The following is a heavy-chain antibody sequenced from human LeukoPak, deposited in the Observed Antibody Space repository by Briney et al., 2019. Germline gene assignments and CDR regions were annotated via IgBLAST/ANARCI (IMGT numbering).Heavy chain of an antibody. D-gene: IGHD3-22*01. CDR2: IYSGGST. V-gene: IGHV3-66*01. CDR1: GFTVSSNY. Sequence: GGSLRLSCAASGFTVSSNYMSWVRQAPGKGLEWVSVIYSGGSTYYADSVKGRFTISRDNSKNTLYLQMNSLRAEDTAVYYCAKGGSFYDSSGYADYWGQGTLVTVSS. CDR3: AKGGSFYDSSGYADY. J-gene: IGHJ4*02.